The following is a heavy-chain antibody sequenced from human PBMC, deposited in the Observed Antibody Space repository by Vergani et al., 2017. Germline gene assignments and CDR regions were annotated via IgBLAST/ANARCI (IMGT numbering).Heavy chain of an antibody. CDR2: MNPNSGNT. Sequence: QVQLVQSGAEVKKPGASVKVSCKASGYTFTSYDINWVRQATGQGLEWMGWMNPNSGNTGYAQKFQGRVTMTRNTSISTAYMELSSLRSEDTAVYYCARDGYCRSTSCYSRFDPWGQGTLVTVSS. D-gene: IGHD2-2*02. J-gene: IGHJ5*02. V-gene: IGHV1-8*01. CDR1: GYTFTSYD. CDR3: ARDGYCRSTSCYSRFDP.